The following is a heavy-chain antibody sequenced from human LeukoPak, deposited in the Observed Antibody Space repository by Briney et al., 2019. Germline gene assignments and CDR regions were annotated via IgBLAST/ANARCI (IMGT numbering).Heavy chain of an antibody. V-gene: IGHV3-9*01. CDR1: GFTFDDYA. CDR2: ISWNNDTI. J-gene: IGHJ5*02. CDR3: ARGSRDYLNWFDP. Sequence: QTGGSLRLSCAASGFTFDDYAMHWVRQVPGKGLEWVSGISWNNDTIGYADPVKGRFTISRDNAKNSLYLHMNSLRGEDTALYYCARGSRDYLNWFDPWGQGILVTVSS. D-gene: IGHD4-11*01.